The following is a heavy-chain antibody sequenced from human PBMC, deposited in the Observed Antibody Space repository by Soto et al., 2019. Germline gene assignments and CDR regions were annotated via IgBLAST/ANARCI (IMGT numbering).Heavy chain of an antibody. Sequence: VKVSCKASGYTFTNYAIHWVRQAPGQRLEWMGWINAGNGNTKYSQKFQDRVTITRDTSASTAYMELSSLRSEDTAVYYCARDLGGWPDYWGQGTLVTVSS. CDR2: INAGNGNT. V-gene: IGHV1-3*01. D-gene: IGHD6-19*01. CDR3: ARDLGGWPDY. J-gene: IGHJ4*02. CDR1: GYTFTNYA.